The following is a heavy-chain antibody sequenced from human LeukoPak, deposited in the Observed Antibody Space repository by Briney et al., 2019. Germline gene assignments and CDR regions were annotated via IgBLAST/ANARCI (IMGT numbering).Heavy chain of an antibody. CDR2: IYAGGST. CDR1: GFTVSSNY. D-gene: IGHD5-24*01. V-gene: IGHV3-66*01. Sequence: GGSLRLSCAASGFTVSSNYMSRVRQAPGKGLEWVSVIYAGGSTLYADSVKGRFTISRDRSKNTLYLQMNSLRAGDTAVYYCATTDIAMAGFQYWGQGTLVTVSS. J-gene: IGHJ4*02. CDR3: ATTDIAMAGFQY.